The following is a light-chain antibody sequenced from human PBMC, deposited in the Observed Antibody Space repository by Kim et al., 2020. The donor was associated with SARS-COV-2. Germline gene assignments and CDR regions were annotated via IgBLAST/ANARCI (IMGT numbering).Light chain of an antibody. CDR3: QSYDSDLRGSMV. CDR1: NATIGAGFD. V-gene: IGLV1-40*01. Sequence: VTIACTGTNATIGAGFDVHWYQHLPPTAPKLLLFGNSNRPSGVPDRFSGSKSGTSASLDITGLQIEGEAHYYCQSYDSDLRGSMVFGGGTQLTVL. J-gene: IGLJ3*02. CDR2: GNS.